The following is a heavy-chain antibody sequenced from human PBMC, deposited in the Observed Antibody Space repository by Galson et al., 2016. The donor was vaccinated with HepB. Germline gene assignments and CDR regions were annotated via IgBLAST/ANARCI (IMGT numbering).Heavy chain of an antibody. CDR2: VHSSGSS. D-gene: IGHD3-22*01. CDR1: GDSSSPHY. V-gene: IGHV4-59*11. J-gene: IGHJ4*02. CDR3: ATYYFGSGSFDS. Sequence: SETLSLTCTVSGDSSSPHYRSWIRQPPGKGLEWIGYVHSSGSSFYNPSLRGRVTISVDTSKNHFSLKLDSVTAADTAVYFCATYYFGSGSFDSWGQGNLVTVSS.